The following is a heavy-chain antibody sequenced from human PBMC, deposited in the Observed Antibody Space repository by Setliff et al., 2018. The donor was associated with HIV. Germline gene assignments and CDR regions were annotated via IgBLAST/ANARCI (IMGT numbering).Heavy chain of an antibody. CDR1: GYTFTSHD. J-gene: IGHJ4*02. Sequence: GASVKVSCKPSGYTFTSHDLHWVRQVPGQGLEWMGWINLVTGKTVYLQKFQGRVTIARDTSASTAYMEMSSLTAEDTALYYCVRDLARVIAHWGQGTLVTVSS. D-gene: IGHD2-21*01. CDR3: VRDLARVIAH. CDR2: INLVTGKT. V-gene: IGHV1-3*01.